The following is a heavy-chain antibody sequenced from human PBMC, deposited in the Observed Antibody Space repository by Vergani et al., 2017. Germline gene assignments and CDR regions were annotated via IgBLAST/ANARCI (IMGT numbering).Heavy chain of an antibody. CDR2: ISYDGSNK. CDR3: ASEVDTAIPGRINVYYYYYMDV. V-gene: IGHV3-30-3*01. D-gene: IGHD5-18*01. J-gene: IGHJ6*03. Sequence: QVQLVESGGGVVQPGRSLRLSCAASGFTFSSYAMHWVRQAPGKGLEWVAVISYDGSNKYYADSVKGRFTISRDNSKKTLYLQMNSLRAEDTAVYYCASEVDTAIPGRINVYYYYYMDVWGKGTTVTVSS. CDR1: GFTFSSYA.